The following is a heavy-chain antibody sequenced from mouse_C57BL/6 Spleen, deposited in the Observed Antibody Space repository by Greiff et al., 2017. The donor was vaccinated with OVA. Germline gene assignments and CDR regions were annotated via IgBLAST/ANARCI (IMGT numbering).Heavy chain of an antibody. CDR1: GFTFSSYT. D-gene: IGHD2-5*01. CDR3: ATSYYSNYAYAMDY. Sequence: DVKLVESGGGLVKPGGSLKLSCAASGFTFSSYTMSWVRQTPEKRLEWVATISGGGGNTYYPDSVKGRFTISRDNAKNTLYLQMSSLRSEDTALYYCATSYYSNYAYAMDYWGQGTSVTVSS. V-gene: IGHV5-9*01. J-gene: IGHJ4*01. CDR2: ISGGGGNT.